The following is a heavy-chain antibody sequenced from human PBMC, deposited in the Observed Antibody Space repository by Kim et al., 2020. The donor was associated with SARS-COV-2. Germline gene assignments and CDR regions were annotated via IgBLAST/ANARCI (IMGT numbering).Heavy chain of an antibody. CDR2: IWYDGSNK. CDR3: ATEVIGVGVPAFDY. V-gene: IGHV3-33*01. J-gene: IGHJ4*02. D-gene: IGHD1-26*01. CDR1: GFTFSTYG. Sequence: GGSLRLSCAASGFTFSTYGMHWVRQAPGKGLEWVAVIWYDGSNKYYADSVKGRFTISRDNSKNTLYLQMNSLRAEDTAVYYCATEVIGVGVPAFDYWCPG.